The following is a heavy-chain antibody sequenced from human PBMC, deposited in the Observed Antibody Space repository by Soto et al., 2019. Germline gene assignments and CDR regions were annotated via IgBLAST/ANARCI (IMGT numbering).Heavy chain of an antibody. CDR3: AKDWRWEQQIYGMNV. J-gene: IGHJ6*02. CDR1: DFIFRNYG. V-gene: IGHV3-30*18. CDR2: ISYDGRNK. D-gene: IGHD1-26*01. Sequence: PGGSLRLSCVASDFIFRNYGMHWVRQAPGKGLEWVADISYDGRNKYYAESVKGRFTISRDNSKNTLYLQMNSLRTEDTAVYYCAKDWRWEQQIYGMNVWGQGTTVTVSS.